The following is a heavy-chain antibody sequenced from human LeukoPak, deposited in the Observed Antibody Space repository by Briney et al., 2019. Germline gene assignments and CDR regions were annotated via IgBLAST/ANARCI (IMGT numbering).Heavy chain of an antibody. D-gene: IGHD3-9*01. CDR1: GFTFSSYA. CDR2: ISGSGGST. V-gene: IGHV3-23*01. J-gene: IGHJ4*02. CDR3: ANVTEIRYFDWLLDY. Sequence: GGSLRLSCAASGFTFSSYAMSWVRQAPGKGLEWVSAISGSGGSTYYADSVKGRFTISRDNSKNTLYLQMNSLRAEDTAVYYCANVTEIRYFDWLLDYWGQGTLVTVSS.